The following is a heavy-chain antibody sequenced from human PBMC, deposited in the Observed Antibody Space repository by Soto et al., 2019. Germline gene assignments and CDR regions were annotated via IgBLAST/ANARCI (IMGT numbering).Heavy chain of an antibody. Sequence: EVQLVESGGGLVQPGGSLRLSCAASGFMFSGYWMSWVRQAPGKGLEWVANIHRDGSKKYYVDSVKGRFTISRDNAKKSLYLQMNSLRAEDTAVYYCARDFYGGYTYGPGDYWGQGALVAVSS. CDR1: GFMFSGYW. CDR2: IHRDGSKK. CDR3: ARDFYGGYTYGPGDY. J-gene: IGHJ4*02. D-gene: IGHD5-18*01. V-gene: IGHV3-7*01.